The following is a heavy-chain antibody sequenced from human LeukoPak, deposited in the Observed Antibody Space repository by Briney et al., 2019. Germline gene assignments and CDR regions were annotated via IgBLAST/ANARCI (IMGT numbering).Heavy chain of an antibody. CDR2: IYYSGST. J-gene: IGHJ4*02. V-gene: IGHV4-39*01. CDR1: GGSISSSSYY. D-gene: IGHD3-22*01. CDR3: ARQERDSSGYTLIDY. Sequence: SETLSLTCTVSGGSISSSSYYWGWIRQPPGKGLEWIGSIYYSGSTYYNPSLKSRVTISVDTSKNQFSLKLSSVTAADTAVYYCARQERDSSGYTLIDYWGQGTLVTVSS.